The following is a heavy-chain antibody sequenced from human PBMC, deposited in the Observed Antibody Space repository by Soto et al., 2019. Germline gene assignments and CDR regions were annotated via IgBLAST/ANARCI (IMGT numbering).Heavy chain of an antibody. CDR2: ISSNGGST. V-gene: IGHV3-64*01. J-gene: IGHJ4*02. Sequence: LRLSCXASGFTLSTYAMYWVRQAPGKGLEYVSGISSNGGSTYYANSVKGRFTISRDNSKNTLYLQMGSLRAEDLAVYYCARSGLAAAGIDYWGQGTLVTVSS. CDR1: GFTLSTYA. CDR3: ARSGLAAAGIDY. D-gene: IGHD6-13*01.